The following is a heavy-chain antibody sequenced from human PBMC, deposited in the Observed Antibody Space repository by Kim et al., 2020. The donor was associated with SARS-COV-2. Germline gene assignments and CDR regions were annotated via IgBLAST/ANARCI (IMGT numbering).Heavy chain of an antibody. CDR2: IRSTPYGGTT. J-gene: IGHJ4*02. Sequence: GGSLRLSCTASGFTFGDYAMSWFRQAPGKGLEWVGFIRSTPYGGTTEYAASVKGRFTISRDDTKSIAYLQMNRLKTEDTAVYYCTRVRATVAGPYYFDYWGQGTLVTVSS. CDR3: TRVRATVAGPYYFDY. CDR1: GFTFGDYA. V-gene: IGHV3-49*03. D-gene: IGHD6-19*01.